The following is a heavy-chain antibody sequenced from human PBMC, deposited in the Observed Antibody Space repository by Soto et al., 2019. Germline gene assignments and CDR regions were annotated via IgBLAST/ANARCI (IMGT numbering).Heavy chain of an antibody. D-gene: IGHD2-21*02. CDR2: IYNSGNT. Sequence: SETLSLTCAVSGGSISGGFYSWSWIRQPPGQGLEWIGYIYNSGNTYYNPSLMSRVTISVDRSQNHFSLKLTSVTAADTAVYYCARGSDGVWNWFDPWGQGTQVTVPS. CDR3: ARGSDGVWNWFDP. V-gene: IGHV4-30-2*01. J-gene: IGHJ5*02. CDR1: GGSISGGFYS.